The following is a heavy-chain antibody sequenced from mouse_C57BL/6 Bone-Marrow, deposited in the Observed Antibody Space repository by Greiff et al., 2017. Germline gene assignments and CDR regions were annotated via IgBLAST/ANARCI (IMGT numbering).Heavy chain of an antibody. CDR2: IRLESDNYAT. V-gene: IGHV6-3*01. J-gene: IGHJ3*01. D-gene: IGHD3-2*02. Sequence: EVKVVESGGGLVQPGGSMKLSCVASGFTFSNYWMNWVRQSPEKGLEWVAQIRLESDNYATHYAESVRGRFTISRDDSKRSVYLQMNNLRAEDTGIYYCTVELRLAYWGQGTLVTVSA. CDR3: TVELRLAY. CDR1: GFTFSNYW.